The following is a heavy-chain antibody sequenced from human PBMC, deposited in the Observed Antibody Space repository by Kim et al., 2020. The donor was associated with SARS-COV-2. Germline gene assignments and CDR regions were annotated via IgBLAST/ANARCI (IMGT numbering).Heavy chain of an antibody. Sequence: SETLSLTCIVSGGSISSSSYYWGWIRQPPGKGLEWIGSIYYSGSTYYNPSLKSRVTISVDTSKNQFSLKLSSVTAADTAVYYCARQPQGDGYTIQLPRYFDYWGQGTLVTVSS. CDR1: GGSISSSSYY. J-gene: IGHJ4*02. V-gene: IGHV4-39*01. D-gene: IGHD5-12*01. CDR2: IYYSGST. CDR3: ARQPQGDGYTIQLPRYFDY.